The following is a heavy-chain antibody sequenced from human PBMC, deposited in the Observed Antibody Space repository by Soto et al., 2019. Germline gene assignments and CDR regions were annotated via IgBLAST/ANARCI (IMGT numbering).Heavy chain of an antibody. V-gene: IGHV5-51*01. CDR3: ARPTNDYIWGSYRQWYFDY. Sequence: GESLKISCKGSGYSFTSYWIGWVRQMPGKGLEWMGIIYPGDSDTRYSPSFQGQVTISADKSISTAYLQWSSLKASDTAMYYCARPTNDYIWGSYRQWYFDYWGRGTLVTVSS. D-gene: IGHD3-16*02. J-gene: IGHJ4*02. CDR2: IYPGDSDT. CDR1: GYSFTSYW.